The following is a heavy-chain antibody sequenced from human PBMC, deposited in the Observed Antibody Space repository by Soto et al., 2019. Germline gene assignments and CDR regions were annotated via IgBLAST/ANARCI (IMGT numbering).Heavy chain of an antibody. CDR3: ARPHRVHLDYGMDV. Sequence: GESLKISCNGSGYSFTSYWISWVRQMPGKGLEWMGRIDPSDSYTNYSPSFQGHVTISADKSISTAYLQWSSLKASDTAIYYCARPHRVHLDYGMDVWGQGTTVTVSS. CDR2: IDPSDSYT. V-gene: IGHV5-10-1*01. J-gene: IGHJ6*02. CDR1: GYSFTSYW.